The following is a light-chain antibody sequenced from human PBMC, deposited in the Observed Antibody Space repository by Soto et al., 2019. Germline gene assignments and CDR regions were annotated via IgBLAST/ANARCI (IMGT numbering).Light chain of an antibody. CDR3: QQYGSSLYT. CDR1: QSVSSSY. CDR2: GAS. J-gene: IGKJ4*01. V-gene: IGKV3-20*01. Sequence: EIVLTQSPGTLSLSPGERATLSCRASQSVSSSYVAWYQQKPGQAPRLLIYGASNRGTGIPDRFSGSGSGTDYTLTISRLEPEDFAVYYCQQYGSSLYTFGGGTKVGIK.